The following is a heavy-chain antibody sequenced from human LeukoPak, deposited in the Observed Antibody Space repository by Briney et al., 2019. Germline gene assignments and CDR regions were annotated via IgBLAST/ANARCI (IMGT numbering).Heavy chain of an antibody. Sequence: TGGSLGLSCAASGFTFSSYGMHWVRQAPGKGLEWVAFIRYDGSNKYYADSVKGRFTISRDNSKNTLYLQMNSLRAEDTAVYYCAKDPVAVAGTSMDVWGKGTTVTVSS. V-gene: IGHV3-30*02. D-gene: IGHD6-19*01. CDR1: GFTFSSYG. CDR3: AKDPVAVAGTSMDV. CDR2: IRYDGSNK. J-gene: IGHJ6*04.